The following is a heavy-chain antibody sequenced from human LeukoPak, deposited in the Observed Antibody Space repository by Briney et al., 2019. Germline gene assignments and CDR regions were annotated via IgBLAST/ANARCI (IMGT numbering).Heavy chain of an antibody. V-gene: IGHV3-30*02. CDR2: IRYDGSNK. D-gene: IGHD6-13*01. CDR1: GFTFSSYG. J-gene: IGHJ4*02. CDR3: AKIRDQYSSSWSNYFDY. Sequence: GGSLRLSCAASGFTFSSYGMHWVRQAPGKGLEWVAFIRYDGSNKYYADSVKGRFTISRDNSKNTLYLQMNSLRAEDTAVYYCAKIRDQYSSSWSNYFDYWGQGTLVTVSS.